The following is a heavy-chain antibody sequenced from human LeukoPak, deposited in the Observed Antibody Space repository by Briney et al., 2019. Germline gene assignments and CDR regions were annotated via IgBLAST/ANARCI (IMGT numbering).Heavy chain of an antibody. D-gene: IGHD5-12*01. J-gene: IGHJ4*02. CDR2: IYYTGSS. V-gene: IGHV4-59*01. Sequence: SETLSLTCTVSGGSISSSYWSGIRQPPGKGLEWIGYIYYTGSSSYNPSLNSRVTISLDTSKNQFSLRLSSVTAADTAVYYCARDNASGYDYRFDYWGQGTLVTVSS. CDR3: ARDNASGYDYRFDY. CDR1: GGSISSSY.